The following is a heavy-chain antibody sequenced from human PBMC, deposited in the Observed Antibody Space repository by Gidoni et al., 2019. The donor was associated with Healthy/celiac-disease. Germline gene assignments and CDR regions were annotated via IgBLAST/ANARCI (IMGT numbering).Heavy chain of an antibody. CDR2: IIPIFGTA. CDR1: GGTFSSYA. D-gene: IGHD6-6*01. J-gene: IGHJ5*02. CDR3: ARGGIWQLARNWFDP. Sequence: QVQLVQSGAEVKKPRSAVKVSCKAAGGTFSSYAISWVRQAPGQGLEWMGGIIPIFGTANYAQKFQGRVTITADKSTSTAYMELSSLRSEDTAVYYCARGGIWQLARNWFDPWGQGTLVTVSS. V-gene: IGHV1-69*06.